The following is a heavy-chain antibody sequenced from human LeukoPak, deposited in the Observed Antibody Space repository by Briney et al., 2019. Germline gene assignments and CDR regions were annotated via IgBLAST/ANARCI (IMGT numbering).Heavy chain of an antibody. Sequence: GGSLRLSCAASGFTFSSHWMSWVRQAPGKGLEWVANIKQDGSEKYYVDSVKGRFTISRDNAKNSLYLQMNSLRAEDTAVYYCASSPDCGQGTLVTVSS. CDR3: ASSPD. V-gene: IGHV3-7*05. CDR2: IKQDGSEK. CDR1: GFTFSSHW. J-gene: IGHJ4*02.